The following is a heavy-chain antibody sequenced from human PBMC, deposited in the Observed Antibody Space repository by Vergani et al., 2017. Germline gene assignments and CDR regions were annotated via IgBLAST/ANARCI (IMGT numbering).Heavy chain of an antibody. CDR3: AGPKIVVVTEKAFDI. Sequence: QVQLQQWGAGLLKPSETLSLTCAVYGGSFSGYYWSWIRQPPGKGLEWIGEINHSGSTNYNPSLKSRVTISVDTSKNQFSLKLSSVTAADTAVYYCAGPKIVVVTEKAFDIWGQGTMVTVSS. CDR2: INHSGST. V-gene: IGHV4-34*01. J-gene: IGHJ3*02. D-gene: IGHD2-21*02. CDR1: GGSFSGYY.